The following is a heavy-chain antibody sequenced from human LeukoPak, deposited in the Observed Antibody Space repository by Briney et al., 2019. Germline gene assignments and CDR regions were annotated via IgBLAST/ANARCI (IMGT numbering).Heavy chain of an antibody. Sequence: PSETLSLTCTVSGGSISSYYWGWIRQPPGKGLEWIGSIYYSGSTYYNPSLKSRVTISVDTSKNQFSLKLSSVTAADTAVYYCARVGIVVVTAIYWYFDLWGRGTLVTVSS. CDR3: ARVGIVVVTAIYWYFDL. D-gene: IGHD2-21*02. CDR2: IYYSGST. V-gene: IGHV4-39*07. J-gene: IGHJ2*01. CDR1: GGSISSYY.